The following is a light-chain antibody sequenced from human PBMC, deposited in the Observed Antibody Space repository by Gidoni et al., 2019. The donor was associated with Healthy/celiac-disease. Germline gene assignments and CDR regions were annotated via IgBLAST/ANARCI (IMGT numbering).Light chain of an antibody. CDR3: NSYTGSNNFLVV. Sequence: QSALTQPPSASGYPGQSVTISCTGTSSDVGGYNYVSWYQQHPGKAPKLMIYEVNKRPSGVPDRFSGSKSGNTASLTVSGLRAEDEADYYCNSYTGSNNFLVVFGGGTKLTVL. J-gene: IGLJ2*01. CDR2: EVN. V-gene: IGLV2-8*01. CDR1: SSDVGGYNY.